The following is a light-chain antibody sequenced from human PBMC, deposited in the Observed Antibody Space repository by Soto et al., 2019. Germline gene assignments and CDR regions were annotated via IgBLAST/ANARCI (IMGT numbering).Light chain of an antibody. J-gene: IGKJ1*01. V-gene: IGKV3-20*01. Sequence: EIVLTQSPGTLSLSPGERATLSCRASQSVSSSYLAWYQQKPGQTPRLLIYGASYRATGIPDRFSGSGSGTDFTLTISRLEPEDFAVYYCQQYGSSLGTFGQGTQVEIK. CDR3: QQYGSSLGT. CDR2: GAS. CDR1: QSVSSSY.